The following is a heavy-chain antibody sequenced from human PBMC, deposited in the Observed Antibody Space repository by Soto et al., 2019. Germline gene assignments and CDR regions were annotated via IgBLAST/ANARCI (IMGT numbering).Heavy chain of an antibody. V-gene: IGHV1-2*04. CDR3: ASDAQGLGTGALDY. Sequence: ASVKVSCKASGYTFTGYYMHWVRQAPGQGLEWMGWINPNSGGTNYAQKFQGWVTMTRDTSISTAYMELSRLRSDDTAVYYCASDAQGLGTGALDYWGQGTLVTVSS. CDR1: GYTFTGYY. D-gene: IGHD1-1*01. J-gene: IGHJ4*02. CDR2: INPNSGGT.